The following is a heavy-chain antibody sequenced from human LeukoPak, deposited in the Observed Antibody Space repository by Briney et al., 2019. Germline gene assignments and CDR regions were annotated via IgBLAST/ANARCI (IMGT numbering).Heavy chain of an antibody. J-gene: IGHJ4*02. D-gene: IGHD4-17*01. V-gene: IGHV4-59*01. CDR3: ARTTTVTTRFDY. CDR2: IYYSETT. Sequence: SETPSLTCTVSGGSISSYYWSWIRQPPGKGLEWIGYIYYSETTNYNPSLKSRVTISVDKSKNHFSLKLSSVTAADTAVYYCARTTTVTTRFDYWGQGTLVTVSS. CDR1: GGSISSYY.